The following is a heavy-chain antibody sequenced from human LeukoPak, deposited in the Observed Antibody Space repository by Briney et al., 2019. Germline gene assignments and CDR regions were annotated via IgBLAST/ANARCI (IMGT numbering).Heavy chain of an antibody. CDR3: ARLLNLCSSTSCSRTNWFDP. CDR1: GYSFTSYW. J-gene: IGHJ5*02. V-gene: IGHV5-51*01. CDR2: IYPGDSDT. Sequence: GESRKISCKGSGYSFTSYWIGWVRQMPGKGLEWMGIIYPGDSDTRYSPSFQGQVTISADKSISTAYLQWSSLKASDTAMYYCARLLNLCSSTSCSRTNWFDPWGQGTLVTVSS. D-gene: IGHD2-2*01.